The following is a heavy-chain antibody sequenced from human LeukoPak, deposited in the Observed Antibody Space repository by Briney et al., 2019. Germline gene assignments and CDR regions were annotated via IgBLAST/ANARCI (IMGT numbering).Heavy chain of an antibody. CDR2: ISGAGGNS. CDR1: RFTFSSHA. J-gene: IGHJ4*02. D-gene: IGHD3-10*01. Sequence: GGSLRLSCVASRFTFSSHAMSWVRQAPGKGLEWVSTISGAGGNSYYADSVKGRFTISRDNSRNTLYLQMNSLRAEDTAVYYCARGLMVRGYYFDYWGQGTLVTVSS. CDR3: ARGLMVRGYYFDY. V-gene: IGHV3-23*01.